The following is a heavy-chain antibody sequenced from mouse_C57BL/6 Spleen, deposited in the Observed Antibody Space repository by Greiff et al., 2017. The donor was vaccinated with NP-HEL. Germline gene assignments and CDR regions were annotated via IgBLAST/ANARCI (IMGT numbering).Heavy chain of an antibody. CDR2: ISGGGGNT. V-gene: IGHV5-9*01. CDR3: ARQEGWEHFDY. Sequence: EVMLVESGGGLVKPGGSLKLSCAASGFTFSSYTMSWVRQTPEKRLEWVATISGGGGNTYYPDSVKGRFTISRDNAKNTLYLQMSSLRSEDTALYYCARQEGWEHFDYWGQGTTLTVSS. CDR1: GFTFSSYT. D-gene: IGHD3-3*01. J-gene: IGHJ2*01.